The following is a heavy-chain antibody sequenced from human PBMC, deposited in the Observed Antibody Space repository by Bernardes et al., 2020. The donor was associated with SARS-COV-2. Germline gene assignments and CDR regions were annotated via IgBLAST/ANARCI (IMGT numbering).Heavy chain of an antibody. CDR3: ARDQSRYDVWSGYYVPNYYYGMDV. D-gene: IGHD3-3*01. J-gene: IGHJ6*02. CDR1: GYTFTSYG. V-gene: IGHV1-18*01. CDR2: ISAYNGNT. Sequence: ASVKVSCKASGYTFTSYGISWVRQAPGQGLEWMGWISAYNGNTNYAQKLQGRVPITTDTSPGTAYMELRSLRSDDTAVYYRARDQSRYDVWSGYYVPNYYYGMDVWGQGATVTVTS.